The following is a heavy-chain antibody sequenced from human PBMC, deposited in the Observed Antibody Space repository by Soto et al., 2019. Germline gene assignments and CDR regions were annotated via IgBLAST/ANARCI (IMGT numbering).Heavy chain of an antibody. V-gene: IGHV4-39*01. CDR3: ARHRGPAPVY. CDR2: LFYGGTT. J-gene: IGHJ4*02. D-gene: IGHD3-10*01. CDR1: GDSISGYY. Sequence: PSETLSLTCTVSGDSISGYYWTWIRQPPGKGLEWVGSLFYGGTTDYNPSLKSRLTMSLDTSKNHFSLKLRSVTAADTAVYYCARHRGPAPVYWGQGTLVTVSS.